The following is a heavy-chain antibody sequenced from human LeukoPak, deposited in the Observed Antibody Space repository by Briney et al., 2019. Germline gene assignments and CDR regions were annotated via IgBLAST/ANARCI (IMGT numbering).Heavy chain of an antibody. Sequence: ASVKVSCKASGGTFSSYAISWVRQAPGQGLEWMGGIIPIFGTANYAQKFQGRVTITADESTSTAYMELSSLRSEDTAVYYCARGPWSGCYSYYFDYWGQGTLVTVSS. V-gene: IGHV1-69*13. CDR3: ARGPWSGCYSYYFDY. CDR1: GGTFSSYA. J-gene: IGHJ4*02. D-gene: IGHD3-3*01. CDR2: IIPIFGTA.